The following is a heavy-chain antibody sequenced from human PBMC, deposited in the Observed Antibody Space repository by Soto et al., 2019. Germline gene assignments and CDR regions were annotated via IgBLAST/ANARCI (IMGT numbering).Heavy chain of an antibody. CDR3: ARGGYSYFDWLSYYYMDV. CDR2: ISAYNGNT. Sequence: AAVKVSCKASGYTFTSYGISWVRQAPGQGLEWMGWISAYNGNTNYAQKLQGRVTMTTDTSTSTAYMELRSLRSDDTAVYYCARGGYSYFDWLSYYYMDVWGKGTTVTVSS. V-gene: IGHV1-18*01. J-gene: IGHJ6*03. D-gene: IGHD3-9*01. CDR1: GYTFTSYG.